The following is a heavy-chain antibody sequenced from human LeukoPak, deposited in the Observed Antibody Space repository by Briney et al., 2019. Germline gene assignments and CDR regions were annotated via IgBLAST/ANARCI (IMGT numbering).Heavy chain of an antibody. CDR1: GDSIRGPNW. J-gene: IGHJ4*02. CDR3: ANKVYCSRTSCHPAGY. CDR2: MYHSGTS. Sequence: SGTLSLTCTVSGDSIRGPNWWSWVRQPPGKGLEWIGEMYHSGTSNYNPTLKSRATISPVTSTNQFFLDLTSVTAADTAVYYCANKVYCSRTSCHPAGYWGQGIPVTVSS. V-gene: IGHV4-4*02. D-gene: IGHD2-2*01.